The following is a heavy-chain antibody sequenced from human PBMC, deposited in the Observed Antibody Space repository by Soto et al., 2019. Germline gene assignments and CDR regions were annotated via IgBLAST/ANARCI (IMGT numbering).Heavy chain of an antibody. CDR3: VRDYDSSGFNSGH. D-gene: IGHD3-22*01. J-gene: IGHJ1*01. V-gene: IGHV3-74*03. Sequence: SLRLSCVAAGFPFSSYLMHWIRHVPGKGLMWVSQIGSDGRPTTYADSVKDRFPISRDNXXXTXXXXXNXLRXXDTAMYYCVRDYDSSGFNSGHWGQGTLVTVS. CDR2: IGSDGRPT. CDR1: GFPFSSYL.